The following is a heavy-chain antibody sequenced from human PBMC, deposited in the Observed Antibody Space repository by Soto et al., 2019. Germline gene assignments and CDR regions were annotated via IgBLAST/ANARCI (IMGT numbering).Heavy chain of an antibody. J-gene: IGHJ4*02. CDR2: VYYSGSV. D-gene: IGHD3-9*01. Sequence: SETLSLTCTVSGDSIRPYYWTWIRQPPGKGLEWIGYVYYSGSVNYKSSLKSRVTMSVDTSKNQFSLRLNSVTAADTAVYFCARVTYDSFTAYSYYFDCWGQGTLVTVSS. V-gene: IGHV4-59*01. CDR3: ARVTYDSFTAYSYYFDC. CDR1: GDSIRPYY.